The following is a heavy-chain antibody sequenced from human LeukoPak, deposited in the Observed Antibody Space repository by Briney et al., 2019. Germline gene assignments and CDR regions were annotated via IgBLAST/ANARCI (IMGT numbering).Heavy chain of an antibody. CDR1: GVRFSNYW. Sequence: PGGSLRLSCAASGVRFSNYWMNWVRQAPEKGLEWVANVNEDESETYYVDSVKGRFTISRDNAKNSLYLQMNSLRAEDTAVYYCAGHPYEYWGQGTLVTVPS. CDR3: AGHPYEY. D-gene: IGHD3-3*01. J-gene: IGHJ4*02. V-gene: IGHV3-7*04. CDR2: VNEDESET.